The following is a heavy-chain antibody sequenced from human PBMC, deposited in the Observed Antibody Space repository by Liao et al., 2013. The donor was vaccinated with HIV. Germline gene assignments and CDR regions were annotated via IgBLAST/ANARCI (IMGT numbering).Heavy chain of an antibody. V-gene: IGHV4-4*07. CDR2: IYTSGST. Sequence: QVQLQESGPALVKPSETLSLTCTVSGVSITSYYWSWIRQPAGKGLEWIGRIYTSGSTNYNPSLKSRVTMSVDTSKNQFSLELSSVTAADTAVYYCARYYYDSSAYYLAFDYWGQGTLVTVSS. CDR3: ARYYYDSSAYYLAFDY. J-gene: IGHJ4*02. D-gene: IGHD3-22*01. CDR1: GVSITSYY.